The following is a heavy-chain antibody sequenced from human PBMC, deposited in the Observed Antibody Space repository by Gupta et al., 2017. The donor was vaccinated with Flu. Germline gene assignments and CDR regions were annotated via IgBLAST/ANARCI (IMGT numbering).Heavy chain of an antibody. CDR2: VHSSGNT. Sequence: QMQLHESGPRLVKPSQTLSLTCSVSGGSINVFSFFWAWIRQVPGKGLEWIGYVHSSGNTYYNPSLRSRLMMSIDTAKNEFSLEMTSLSAADTAMYYCARRGTYYFDFWGQGALVTVSS. CDR1: GGSINVFSFF. CDR3: ARRGTYYFDF. V-gene: IGHV4-31*03. D-gene: IGHD1-7*01. J-gene: IGHJ4*02.